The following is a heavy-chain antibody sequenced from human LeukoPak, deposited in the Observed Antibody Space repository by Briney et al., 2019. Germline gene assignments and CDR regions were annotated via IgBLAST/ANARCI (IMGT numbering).Heavy chain of an antibody. V-gene: IGHV3-7*01. D-gene: IGHD6-13*01. CDR3: ARDPGIAAAVPNYYMDV. J-gene: IGHJ6*03. CDR2: IKQDGSEK. Sequence: GGSLRLSCAASGFTFSSYWMSWVRQAPGKGLEWVANIKQDGSEKYYVDSVKGRFTISRDNAKNSLYLQMNSLRAEDTAVYYCARDPGIAAAVPNYYMDVWGKGTTVTVSS. CDR1: GFTFSSYW.